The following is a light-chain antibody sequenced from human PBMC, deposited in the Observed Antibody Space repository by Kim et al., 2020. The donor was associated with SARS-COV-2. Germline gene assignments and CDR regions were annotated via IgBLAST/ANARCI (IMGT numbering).Light chain of an antibody. V-gene: IGKV1-8*01. CDR2: AAS. J-gene: IGKJ4*01. CDR1: QGSSSH. Sequence: ASRGDTVTITCRASQGSSSHLAWYQQKPGKAPKVLISAASTLQSGVPSMFSGSGSGTDYTLTISYLQSEDFGSYYCHQYENYPLTFGGGTKVDIK. CDR3: HQYENYPLT.